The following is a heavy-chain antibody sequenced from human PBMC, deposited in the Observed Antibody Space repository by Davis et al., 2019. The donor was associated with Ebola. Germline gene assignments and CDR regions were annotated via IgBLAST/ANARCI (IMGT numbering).Heavy chain of an antibody. CDR3: AREEGDYDILTGYYIGVLSGPYFDY. CDR2: ISAYNGNT. Sequence: ASVKVSCKASGYTFTSYGISWVRQAPGQGLEWMGWISAYNGNTNYAQKLQGRVTMTTDTSTSTAYMELRSLRSDDTAVYYCAREEGDYDILTGYYIGVLSGPYFDYWGQGTLVTVSS. J-gene: IGHJ4*02. V-gene: IGHV1-18*01. D-gene: IGHD3-9*01. CDR1: GYTFTSYG.